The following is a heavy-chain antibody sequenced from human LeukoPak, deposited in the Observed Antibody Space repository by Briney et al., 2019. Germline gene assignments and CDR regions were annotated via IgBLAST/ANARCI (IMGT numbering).Heavy chain of an antibody. CDR2: IYYSGST. V-gene: IGHV4-59*01. CDR3: ARDLRYCSGGSCHRRFDP. D-gene: IGHD2-15*01. J-gene: IGHJ5*02. CDR1: GGSISSYY. Sequence: SETLSLTCTVSGGSISSYYWSWIRQPPGKGLEWIGYIYYSGSTHYNPSLKSRVTISVDTSKNQFSLKLSSVTAADTVVYYCARDLRYCSGGSCHRRFDPWGQGTLVTVSS.